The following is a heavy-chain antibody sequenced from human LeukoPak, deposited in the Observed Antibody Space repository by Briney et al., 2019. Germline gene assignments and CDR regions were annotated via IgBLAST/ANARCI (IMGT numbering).Heavy chain of an antibody. CDR1: GLTFSSYR. CDR2: ISSGSTYI. D-gene: IGHD5-12*01. Sequence: GGSLRLSCAASGLTFSSYRMNWVRQAPGKGLEWVSSISSGSTYINYADSVKGRFTISRDNAKNSLYLQMNSLRAEDTAVYYCARDLGSGYVFFDYWGQGTLVTVSS. CDR3: ARDLGSGYVFFDY. V-gene: IGHV3-21*01. J-gene: IGHJ4*02.